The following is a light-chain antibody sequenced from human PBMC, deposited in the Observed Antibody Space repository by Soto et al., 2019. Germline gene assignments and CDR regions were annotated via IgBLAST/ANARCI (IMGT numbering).Light chain of an antibody. V-gene: IGLV7-43*01. Sequence: QAVVTQEPSLTVSPGGTVTLTCASSTGAVTSGYYPNWFQQQPGQAPRALIYSTSNKYSWTPARFAGSLLGGKAALILSGVQPEDEAEYYCLLHYGVGQLVFGGGTKLTVL. CDR2: STS. CDR3: LLHYGVGQLV. CDR1: TGAVTSGYY. J-gene: IGLJ2*01.